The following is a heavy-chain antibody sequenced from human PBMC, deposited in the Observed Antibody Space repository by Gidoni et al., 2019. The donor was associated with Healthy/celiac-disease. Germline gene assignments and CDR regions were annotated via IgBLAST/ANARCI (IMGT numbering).Heavy chain of an antibody. V-gene: IGHV1-3*01. Sequence: QVQLVQSGAEVKKPGASVKVSCKASGYTFTSYAMHWVRQAPGQRFEWMGWINAGNGNTKYSQKFQGRVTITRDTSASTAYMDLSSLRSEDTAVYYCASPNSSGWYGDAFDIWGQGTMVTVSS. CDR1: GYTFTSYA. CDR3: ASPNSSGWYGDAFDI. CDR2: INAGNGNT. D-gene: IGHD6-19*01. J-gene: IGHJ3*02.